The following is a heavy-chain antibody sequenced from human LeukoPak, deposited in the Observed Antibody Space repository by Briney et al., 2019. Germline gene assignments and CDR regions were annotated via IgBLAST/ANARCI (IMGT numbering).Heavy chain of an antibody. V-gene: IGHV1-2*02. J-gene: IGHJ4*02. CDR1: GYTFTGYY. D-gene: IGHD3-22*01. CDR3: ARVTYYYDSSGYLSGRRYYFDY. CDR2: INPNSGGT. Sequence: ASVKVSCKASGYTFTGYYMHWVRQAPGQGLEWMGWINPNSGGTNYAQKFQGRVTMTRDTSISTAYMELSRLRSDDTAVYYCARVTYYYDSSGYLSGRRYYFDYWGQRTLVTVSS.